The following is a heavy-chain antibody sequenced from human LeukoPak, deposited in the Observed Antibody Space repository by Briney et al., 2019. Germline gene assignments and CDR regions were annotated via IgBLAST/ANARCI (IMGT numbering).Heavy chain of an antibody. CDR2: IYYGGST. V-gene: IGHV4-59*01. Sequence: SETLSLTCTVSGDSISSYYWSWIRQPPGKELEWIGYIYYGGSTKYNPSLKSRVSISVDTSKSQFSLKLNSVTAADTAVYYCASSNSGSYNDAFDIWGQGTMVTVSS. D-gene: IGHD1-26*01. CDR3: ASSNSGSYNDAFDI. CDR1: GDSISSYY. J-gene: IGHJ3*02.